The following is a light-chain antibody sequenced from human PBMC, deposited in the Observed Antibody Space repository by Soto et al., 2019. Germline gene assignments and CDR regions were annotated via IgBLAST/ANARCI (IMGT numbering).Light chain of an antibody. CDR1: SSDVGGYNY. J-gene: IGLJ3*02. Sequence: QSALTQPRSVSGSPGQSVTISCTGTSSDVGGYNYVSWYQQHPGKAPKLVIYDVSKWPSGVPNHFSGSKFGNTASLTISGLQAEDEADYYCCSYAVNSLWVFGGGTKLTVL. V-gene: IGLV2-11*01. CDR2: DVS. CDR3: CSYAVNSLWV.